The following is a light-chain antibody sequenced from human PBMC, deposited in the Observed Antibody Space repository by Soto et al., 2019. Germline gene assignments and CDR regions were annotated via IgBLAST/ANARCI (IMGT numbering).Light chain of an antibody. CDR3: SSYTSSSTVV. J-gene: IGLJ2*01. V-gene: IGLV2-14*01. CDR2: EVS. CDR1: SSDVGGYNY. Sequence: QSVLTQPASVSGSPGQSITISCTGTSSDVGGYNYVSWYQQHPGKAPKLMIYEVSNRPSGVSNRFSGSKSGNTASLTISGLQAEDEGDYLCSSYTSSSTVVFGGGTQLTVL.